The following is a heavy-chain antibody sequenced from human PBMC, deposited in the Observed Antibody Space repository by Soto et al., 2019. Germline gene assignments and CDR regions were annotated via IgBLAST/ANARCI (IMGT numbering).Heavy chain of an antibody. J-gene: IGHJ6*02. CDR1: GGTFSSYS. CDR3: ARGTIFGVAPWYYYGMDV. V-gene: IGHV1-69*13. CDR2: VIPIFGTA. D-gene: IGHD3-3*01. Sequence: SVKVSCKASGGTFSSYSISWVRQAPGQGLEWMGGVIPIFGTANYAQKFQGRVTITADESTSTAYMELSSLRSEDTAVYYCARGTIFGVAPWYYYGMDVWGQGTTVTVSS.